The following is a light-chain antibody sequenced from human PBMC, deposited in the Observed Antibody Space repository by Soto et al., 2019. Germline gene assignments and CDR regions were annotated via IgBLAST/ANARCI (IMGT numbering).Light chain of an antibody. CDR1: QSVSSY. V-gene: IGKV3-11*01. CDR2: DTS. Sequence: EIVLTQSPATLSLSPGERATLSCRASQSVSSYLAWYQQKPGQAPRLLIYDTSKRATGIPARFSGSGSGTDFTLTISSLGPEDFAVYYCQQLTNWPRSFTFGPGTKVDI. J-gene: IGKJ3*01. CDR3: QQLTNWPRSFT.